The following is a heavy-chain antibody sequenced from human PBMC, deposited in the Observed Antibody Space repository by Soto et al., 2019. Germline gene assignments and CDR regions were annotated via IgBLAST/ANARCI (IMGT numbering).Heavy chain of an antibody. J-gene: IGHJ5*02. CDR3: ARVARSSSWGFDP. CDR2: INPNSGGT. V-gene: IGHV1-2*02. Sequence: QVQLVQSGAEVKKPGASLKFSCKAFGTTLTGYNMTWVRRPPGQGLEWMGWINPNSGGTNYAQKFQGRVTMTRDTSISTAYMELSRLRSDDTAVYYCARVARSSSWGFDPWGQGTLVTVSS. D-gene: IGHD6-13*01. CDR1: GTTLTGYN.